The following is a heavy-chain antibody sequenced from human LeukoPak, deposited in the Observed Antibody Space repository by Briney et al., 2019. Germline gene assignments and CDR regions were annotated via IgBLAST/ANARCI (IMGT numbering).Heavy chain of an antibody. CDR3: ARERRSGSKYFDY. CDR2: ISSDSSFT. Sequence: GGSLRLSCAASGFTFNDNSYMGWIRQAPGEGLEWVSYISSDSSFTTYADSVRGRFTISRDNTNNSLYLQMYNLGAEDTAVYFCARERRSGSKYFDYWGQGTLVTVSS. D-gene: IGHD3-3*01. V-gene: IGHV3-11*05. J-gene: IGHJ4*02. CDR1: GFTFNDNSY.